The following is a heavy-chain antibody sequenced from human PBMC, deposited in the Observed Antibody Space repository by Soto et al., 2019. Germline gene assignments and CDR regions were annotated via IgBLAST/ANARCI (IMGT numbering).Heavy chain of an antibody. D-gene: IGHD2-15*01. Sequence: SETLSLTCTVSGGSISSSSYYWGWIRQPPGKGLEWIGSIYYSGSTYYNPSPKSRVTISVDTSKNQFSLELSSVTAADTAVYYCARQVLLSGWFDPWGQGTLVTVSS. V-gene: IGHV4-39*01. CDR1: GGSISSSSYY. J-gene: IGHJ5*02. CDR3: ARQVLLSGWFDP. CDR2: IYYSGST.